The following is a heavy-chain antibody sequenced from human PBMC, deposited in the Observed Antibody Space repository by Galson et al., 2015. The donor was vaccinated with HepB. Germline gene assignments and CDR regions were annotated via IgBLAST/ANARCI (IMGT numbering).Heavy chain of an antibody. V-gene: IGHV3-23*01. J-gene: IGHJ4*02. CDR3: AKSSSLGGYYLLFDY. D-gene: IGHD3-22*01. CDR1: GFTFSSYA. Sequence: SLRLSCAASGFTFSSYAMSWVRLAPGKGLEWVSAISGSGGSTYYADSVKGRFTISRDNSKSTLYLQMNSLRAEDTAVYYCAKSSSLGGYYLLFDYWGQGTLVTVSS. CDR2: ISGSGGST.